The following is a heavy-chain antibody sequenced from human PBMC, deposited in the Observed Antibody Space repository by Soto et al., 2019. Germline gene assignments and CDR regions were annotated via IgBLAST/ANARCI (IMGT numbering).Heavy chain of an antibody. D-gene: IGHD6-25*01. CDR1: GGTFASYS. CDR2: IIPLLKTV. CDR3: ARDPVDLFGYMDV. Sequence: QEELVQSGAEVKKPGSSVNVSCKASGGTFASYSITWVRQAPGQRLEWMGEIIPLLKTVNYAQKFQGRVTITGDRSTSTVYMALSRVRSDDTAVYYCARDPVDLFGYMDVWGHGTTVTVS. J-gene: IGHJ6*02. V-gene: IGHV1-69*06.